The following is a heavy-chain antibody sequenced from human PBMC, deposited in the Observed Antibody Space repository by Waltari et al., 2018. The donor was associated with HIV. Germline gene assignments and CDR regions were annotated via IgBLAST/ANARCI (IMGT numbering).Heavy chain of an antibody. Sequence: EVQLVESGGGLVQPGESLRLSFAASGLNLTAYWMHWVRQVSGKGPLWVSRLTKDGRNAIYADSVKGRFTISRDIAKNTLYLELRRVGVEDSGVYYCVRNEVWQRFHYFEHWGQGTLVTVSS. CDR3: VRNEVWQRFHYFEH. CDR2: LTKDGRNA. CDR1: GLNLTAYW. V-gene: IGHV3-74*01. D-gene: IGHD3-16*01. J-gene: IGHJ1*01.